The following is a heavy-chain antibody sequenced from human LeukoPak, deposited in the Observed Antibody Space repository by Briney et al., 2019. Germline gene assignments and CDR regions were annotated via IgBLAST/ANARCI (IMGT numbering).Heavy chain of an antibody. V-gene: IGHV3-48*04. Sequence: PGGSLRLSCAASGFTFSSYSMNWVRQAPGKGLEWVSYISSSSSTIYYADSVKGRFTISRDNAKNSLYLQMNSLRAEDTAVYYCARDLSYSSGWYSRPSDYWGQGTLVTVSS. CDR2: ISSSSSTI. CDR3: ARDLSYSSGWYSRPSDY. CDR1: GFTFSSYS. D-gene: IGHD6-19*01. J-gene: IGHJ4*02.